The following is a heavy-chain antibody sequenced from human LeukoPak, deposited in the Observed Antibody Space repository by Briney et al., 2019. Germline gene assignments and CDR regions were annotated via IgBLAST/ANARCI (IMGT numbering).Heavy chain of an antibody. CDR1: GFTFSSYA. V-gene: IGHV3-23*01. J-gene: IGHJ2*01. D-gene: IGHD4-17*01. CDR3: AKGFFYDYGDSEYFDL. Sequence: GGSLRLSCAASGFTFSSYAMSWVRQAPGKGLEWVSAISGSGGSTYYADSVKGRFTISRDNSKNTLHLQMDSLRAEDTAVYYCAKGFFYDYGDSEYFDLWGRGTLVTVSS. CDR2: ISGSGGST.